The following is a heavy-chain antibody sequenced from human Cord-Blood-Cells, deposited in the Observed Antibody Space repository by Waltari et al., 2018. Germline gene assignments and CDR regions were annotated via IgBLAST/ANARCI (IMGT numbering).Heavy chain of an antibody. D-gene: IGHD4-17*01. CDR1: GSTFSSYA. J-gene: IGHJ4*02. CDR3: ARDDYGGNYYFDY. CDR2: IIPIFGTA. V-gene: IGHV1-69*01. Sequence: QVQLVQSGAGVKKPGSSGKVSCKASGSTFSSYAISWVAQAPGQGLEWMGGIIPIFGTANYAQKFQGRVTITADESTSTAYMELSSLRSEDTAVYYCARDDYGGNYYFDYWGQGTLVTVSS.